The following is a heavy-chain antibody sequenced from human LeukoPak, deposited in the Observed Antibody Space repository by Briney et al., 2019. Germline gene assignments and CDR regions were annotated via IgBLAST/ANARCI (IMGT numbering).Heavy chain of an antibody. CDR1: GDSVSSKSAA. CDR3: TRSEESHDY. D-gene: IGHD3-10*01. V-gene: IGHV6-1*01. CDR2: TYYRSKWNN. Sequence: PSQTLSLTCAISGDSVSSKSAAWNWIRQSPSRGLEWLGRTYYRSKWNNNYAVSVKSRITISPDTSTNQVSLQLNSVTPEDTAVYYCTRSEESHDYWGQGTLVTVSS. J-gene: IGHJ4*02.